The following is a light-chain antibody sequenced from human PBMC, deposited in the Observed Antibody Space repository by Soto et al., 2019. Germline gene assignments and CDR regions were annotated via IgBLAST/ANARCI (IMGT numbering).Light chain of an antibody. Sequence: QSALTQPPSASGSPGQSVTISCAGTGSDIAVYDFVSWYQQHPDKAPKLLIYEVYKRPSGVPDRFSASKSGNTASLTVSGLQAEDEADYYCSSFAGDNTLVFGGGTQLTVL. CDR3: SSFAGDNTLV. V-gene: IGLV2-8*01. CDR2: EVY. CDR1: GSDIAVYDF. J-gene: IGLJ2*01.